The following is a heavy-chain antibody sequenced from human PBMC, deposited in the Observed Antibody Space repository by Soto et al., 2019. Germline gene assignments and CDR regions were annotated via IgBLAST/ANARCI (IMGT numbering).Heavy chain of an antibody. Sequence: GGSLRLSCAASGFTFSSYGMHWVRQAPGKGLEWGALIWYDGSKKYYADSVKGRLTISRDNSKNTLYLQMNSLRAEDTAVYYCARDRNDFWSGYFGNQYYYGMDVWGQGTTVTVSS. J-gene: IGHJ6*02. CDR3: ARDRNDFWSGYFGNQYYYGMDV. CDR2: IWYDGSKK. D-gene: IGHD3-3*01. V-gene: IGHV3-33*01. CDR1: GFTFSSYG.